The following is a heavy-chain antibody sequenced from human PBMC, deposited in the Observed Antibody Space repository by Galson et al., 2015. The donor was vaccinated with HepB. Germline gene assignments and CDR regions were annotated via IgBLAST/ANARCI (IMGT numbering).Heavy chain of an antibody. J-gene: IGHJ4*02. CDR3: ARVPNRYCSGGSCSPYYFDY. CDR1: GYIFINYP. CDR2: ITTYSADA. Sequence: SVKVSCKASGYIFINYPINWVRQAPGQGLEWMGWITTYSADANYAQHFQGRVTMTTDTSTSTAYMELRSLRSDDTAVYYCARVPNRYCSGGSCSPYYFDYWGQGTLVTVSS. D-gene: IGHD2-15*01. V-gene: IGHV1-18*04.